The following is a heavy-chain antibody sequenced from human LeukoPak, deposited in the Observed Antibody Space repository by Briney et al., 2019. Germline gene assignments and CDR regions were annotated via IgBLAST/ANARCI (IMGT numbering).Heavy chain of an antibody. J-gene: IGHJ3*02. V-gene: IGHV4-59*01. CDR3: ARDRGARYGAFDI. CDR2: IYYSGST. CDR1: GGSISSYY. Sequence: SETLSLTCTVSGGSISSYYWSWIRQPPGKGLEWIGYIYYSGSTNYNPSLKSRVTISVDTSKNQFSLKLSSVAAADTALYYCARDRGARYGAFDIWGQGTMVTVSS. D-gene: IGHD3-10*01.